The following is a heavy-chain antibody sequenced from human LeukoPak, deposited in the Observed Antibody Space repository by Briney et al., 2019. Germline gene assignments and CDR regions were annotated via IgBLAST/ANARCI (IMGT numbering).Heavy chain of an antibody. Sequence: SETLSLTCTVSGGSISTYYWSWIRQPPGKGLEWIGYIYYTGSTNYNPSLKSRVTISIDTSKNQFSLKLRSVTAADTAVYYCARDLVGATPGYWGQGTLVTVSS. CDR1: GGSISTYY. V-gene: IGHV4-59*01. CDR3: ARDLVGATPGY. J-gene: IGHJ4*02. D-gene: IGHD1-26*01. CDR2: IYYTGST.